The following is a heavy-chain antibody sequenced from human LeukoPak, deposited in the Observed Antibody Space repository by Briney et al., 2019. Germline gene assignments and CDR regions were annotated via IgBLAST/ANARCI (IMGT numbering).Heavy chain of an antibody. CDR2: INPSADTT. Sequence: GASVKVSCKASGYTFTSYHLHWVRQAPGQGLEWMGVINPSADTTSYTEKFQGRVTMTRDMSTSTFYMELRSLTSEDTAMYYCARAYGSTSYYNYYLQYWGQGTLVTVSS. V-gene: IGHV1-46*01. CDR3: ARAYGSTSYYNYYLQY. D-gene: IGHD3-10*01. J-gene: IGHJ4*02. CDR1: GYTFTSYH.